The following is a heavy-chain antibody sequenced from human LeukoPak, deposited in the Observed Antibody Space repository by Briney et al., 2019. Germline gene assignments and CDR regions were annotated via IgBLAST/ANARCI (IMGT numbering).Heavy chain of an antibody. Sequence: GASVKVSCKASGYTFTSYGISWVRQAPGQGLEWMGWISAYNGNTNYAQKLQGRVTMTTDTSTSTAYMELRSLRSDDTAVYYCARGVSYYYDSSGYYLDAFDIWGQGTMVTVSS. V-gene: IGHV1-18*01. CDR1: GYTFTSYG. CDR3: ARGVSYYYDSSGYYLDAFDI. J-gene: IGHJ3*02. D-gene: IGHD3-22*01. CDR2: ISAYNGNT.